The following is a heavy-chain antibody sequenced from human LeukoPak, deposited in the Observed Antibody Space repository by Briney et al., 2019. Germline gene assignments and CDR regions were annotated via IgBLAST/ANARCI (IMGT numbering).Heavy chain of an antibody. CDR3: ARSGWYSLDY. CDR2: IYHRGST. D-gene: IGHD6-19*01. V-gene: IGHV4-4*02. CDR1: GGSISSDNW. Sequence: PSGTLSLTCAVSGGSISSDNWWSWVRQSPAKGLEWIGEIYHRGSTNYNPSLKSRVTISLDKSKNQFSLKLTSVTAADTAVYYCARSGWYSLDYWGQGTLVAVSS. J-gene: IGHJ4*01.